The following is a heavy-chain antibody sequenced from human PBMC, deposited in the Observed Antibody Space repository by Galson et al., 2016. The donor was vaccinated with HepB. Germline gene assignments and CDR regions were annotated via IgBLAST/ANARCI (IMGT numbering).Heavy chain of an antibody. CDR1: GFTFSDFG. J-gene: IGHJ6*02. V-gene: IGHV3-33*01. CDR2: IWYDGSNK. Sequence: SLRLSCAASGFTFSDFGMHWVRQAPGKGPEWVALIWYDGSNKNYADSVKGRFTISRDNSKNTLYLQMNSLTAEDTAVYYCARFGGSLGMDVWGQGTTVTVSS. D-gene: IGHD2-15*01. CDR3: ARFGGSLGMDV.